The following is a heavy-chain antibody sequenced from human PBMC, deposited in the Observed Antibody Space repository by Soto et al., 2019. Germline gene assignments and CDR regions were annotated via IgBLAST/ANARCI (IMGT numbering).Heavy chain of an antibody. Sequence: KPGGSLRLSCEASGFTFSDYHMSWIRQAPGKGLEWVSYIVNKDTYTNYADSVKGRFTISRDNAKNSLYLEMNSLRAEDTAIYYCARLRASSWYMGGYLDYWGLGTLVTVSS. CDR3: ARLRASSWYMGGYLDY. J-gene: IGHJ4*02. CDR2: IVNKDTYT. V-gene: IGHV3-11*06. CDR1: GFTFSDYH. D-gene: IGHD6-13*01.